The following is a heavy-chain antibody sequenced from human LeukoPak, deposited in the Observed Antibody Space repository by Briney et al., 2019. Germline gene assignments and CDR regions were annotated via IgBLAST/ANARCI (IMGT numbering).Heavy chain of an antibody. CDR2: INSDGSST. D-gene: IGHD5-18*01. V-gene: IGHV3-74*01. CDR1: GFTFSSYS. J-gene: IGHJ4*02. CDR3: AKGEGVTDY. Sequence: GGSLRLSCAASGFTFSSYSMNWVRQAPGKGLVWVSRINSDGSSTSYADSVKGRFTISRDNSKNTLYVQMNSLRVEDTAVYYCAKGEGVTDYWGQGTLVTVSS.